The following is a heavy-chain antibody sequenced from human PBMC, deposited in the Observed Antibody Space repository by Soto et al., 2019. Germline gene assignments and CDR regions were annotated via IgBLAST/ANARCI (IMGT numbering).Heavy chain of an antibody. CDR3: ARDPPLGLFDY. D-gene: IGHD7-27*01. Sequence: PGGSLRLSCAASGFTFSSYWMHWVRQAPGKGLVWVSRINSDASSTNYADSVKGRFTVSRDNAKNTLYLQMNSLRAEDTAVYYCARDPPLGLFDYWGQGTLVTVSS. CDR1: GFTFSSYW. V-gene: IGHV3-74*01. J-gene: IGHJ4*02. CDR2: INSDASST.